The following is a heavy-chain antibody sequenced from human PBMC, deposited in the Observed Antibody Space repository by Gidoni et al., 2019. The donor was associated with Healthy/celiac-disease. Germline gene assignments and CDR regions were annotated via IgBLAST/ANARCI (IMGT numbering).Heavy chain of an antibody. CDR3: ARDLTTVTTGAGSFDY. J-gene: IGHJ4*02. CDR1: GFTFSSYW. D-gene: IGHD4-17*01. CDR2: IKQDGSEK. V-gene: IGHV3-7*01. Sequence: EVQLVESGGGLVQPGGSLRLSCAASGFTFSSYWMSWVRQAPGKGLEWVANIKQDGSEKYYVDSVKGRFTISRDNAKNSLYLQMNSLRAEDTAVYYCARDLTTVTTGAGSFDYWGQGTLVTVSS.